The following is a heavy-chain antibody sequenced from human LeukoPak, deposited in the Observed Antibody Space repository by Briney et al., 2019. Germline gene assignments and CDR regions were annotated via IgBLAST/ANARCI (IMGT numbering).Heavy chain of an antibody. J-gene: IGHJ4*02. CDR3: ARDGISCTGGHCYFAS. CDR2: INNDGSSM. Sequence: PGGSLRLSCETSGFILSNYWMHWVRQAPGKGLVWVSRINNDGSSMTYADSVKGRFTISRDNARNTLYLQMNSLRAEDTAVYYCARDGISCTGGHCYFASRGQGALVTVSS. D-gene: IGHD2-8*02. V-gene: IGHV3-74*01. CDR1: GFILSNYW.